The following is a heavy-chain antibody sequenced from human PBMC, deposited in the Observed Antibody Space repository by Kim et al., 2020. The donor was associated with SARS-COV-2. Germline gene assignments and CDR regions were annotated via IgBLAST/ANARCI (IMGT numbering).Heavy chain of an antibody. CDR3: ARGRRLRFLEWLSDY. J-gene: IGHJ4*02. Sequence: PALKSRVTISVDPSKNQFSLKLSSVTAADTAVYYCARGRRLRFLEWLSDYWGQGTLVTVSS. D-gene: IGHD3-3*01. V-gene: IGHV4-34*01.